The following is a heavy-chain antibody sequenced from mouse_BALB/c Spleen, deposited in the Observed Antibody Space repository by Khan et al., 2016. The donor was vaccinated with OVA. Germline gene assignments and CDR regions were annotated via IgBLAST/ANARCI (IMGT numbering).Heavy chain of an antibody. Sequence: EVQLQESGPGLVKPSQSLSLTCTVTGYSITSNYAWNWIRQFPENKLEWMGYISYSGSTNYNPSLKSRFSITRDTSKNQFFLQLNSVTTEDTATYYCARGNYYGYAMDYWGQGTSITVSS. CDR3: ARGNYYGYAMDY. V-gene: IGHV3-2*02. D-gene: IGHD1-1*01. CDR2: ISYSGST. J-gene: IGHJ4*01. CDR1: GYSITSNYA.